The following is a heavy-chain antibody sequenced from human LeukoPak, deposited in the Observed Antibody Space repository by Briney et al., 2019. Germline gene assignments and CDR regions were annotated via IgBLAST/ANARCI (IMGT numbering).Heavy chain of an antibody. CDR2: ISDRGGST. V-gene: IGHV3-23*01. D-gene: IGHD4-17*01. J-gene: IGHJ4*02. CDR3: ASSPTVTTPVDY. CDR1: GFIFSSYA. Sequence: GGSLRLSCSASGFIFSSYAMSWVRQAPGKGLEWVSGISDRGGSTYYADSVKGRFTISRDNSKNTLYLQMNSLRAEDTAVYYCASSPTVTTPVDYWGQGTLVTVSS.